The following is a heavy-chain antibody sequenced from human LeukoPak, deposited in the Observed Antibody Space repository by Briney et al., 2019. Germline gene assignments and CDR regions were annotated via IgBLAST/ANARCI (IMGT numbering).Heavy chain of an antibody. J-gene: IGHJ4*02. Sequence: GGSLRLSCAASGFTFSNAWMSWVRQAPGKGLEWVSSISSSSSYIYYADSVKGRFTISRDNAKNSLYLQMNSLRAEDTAVYYCARMDMWDYWGQGTLVTVSS. V-gene: IGHV3-21*01. CDR3: ARMDMWDY. CDR1: GFTFSNAW. CDR2: ISSSSSYI. D-gene: IGHD2-2*03.